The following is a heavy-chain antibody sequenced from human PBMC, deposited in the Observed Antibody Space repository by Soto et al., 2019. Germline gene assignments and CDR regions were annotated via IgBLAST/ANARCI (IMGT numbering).Heavy chain of an antibody. CDR3: ARSYEWFGEWGEYFDY. CDR1: VYPLTSSA. Sequence: GAPVKVFTKASVYPLTSSAMHWVRQAPGQRLEWMGWINAGNGNTKYSQKFQGRVTITRDTSASTAYMELSSLRSEDTAVYYCARSYEWFGEWGEYFDYWGQGTLVTVSS. V-gene: IGHV1-3*01. J-gene: IGHJ4*02. D-gene: IGHD3-10*01. CDR2: INAGNGNT.